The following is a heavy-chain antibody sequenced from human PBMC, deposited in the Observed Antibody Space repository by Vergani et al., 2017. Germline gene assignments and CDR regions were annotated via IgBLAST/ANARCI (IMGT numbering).Heavy chain of an antibody. CDR1: GGTFSSYT. CDR3: ARAEGTVFHWSGGSGPEWYFDL. V-gene: IGHV1-69*02. J-gene: IGHJ2*01. D-gene: IGHD2-15*01. Sequence: QVQLVQSGAEVKKPGSSVKVSCKASGGTFSSYTISWVRQAPGQGLEWMGRIIPILGIANYAQKFQGRVTITADKSTGTAYMELSSLRSEDTAVYYCARAEGTVFHWSGGSGPEWYFDLWGRGTLVTVSS. CDR2: IIPILGIA.